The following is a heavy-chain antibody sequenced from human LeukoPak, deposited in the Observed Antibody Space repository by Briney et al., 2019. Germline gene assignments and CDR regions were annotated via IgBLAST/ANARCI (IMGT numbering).Heavy chain of an antibody. CDR1: GFTFSSYA. Sequence: GGSLRLSCAASGFTFSSYAMSWVRQAPGKGLEWVSVIYSGGSTYYADSVKGRFTISRDNSKNTLYLQMDSLRAEDTAVYYCARDHYYDSGGYYHDYWGQGTLVTVSS. CDR2: IYSGGST. V-gene: IGHV3-66*01. CDR3: ARDHYYDSGGYYHDY. D-gene: IGHD3-22*01. J-gene: IGHJ4*02.